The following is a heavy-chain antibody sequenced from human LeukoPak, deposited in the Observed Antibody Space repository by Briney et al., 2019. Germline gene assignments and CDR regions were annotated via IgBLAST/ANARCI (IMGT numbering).Heavy chain of an antibody. D-gene: IGHD3-10*01. J-gene: IGHJ6*02. CDR3: AWYGVTHGLDV. Sequence: GGSLRLSCAASGFSLSNYWMSWVRQAPGKGLEWVANINQDGSDKYYVGSVMGRFTISKDNAKNSVYLQMNSLRPEDTAIYYCAWYGVTHGLDVWGQGTTVTVSS. V-gene: IGHV3-7*01. CDR1: GFSLSNYW. CDR2: INQDGSDK.